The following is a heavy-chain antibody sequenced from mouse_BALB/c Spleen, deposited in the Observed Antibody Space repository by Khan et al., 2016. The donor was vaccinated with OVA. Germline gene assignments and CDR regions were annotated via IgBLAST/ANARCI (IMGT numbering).Heavy chain of an antibody. J-gene: IGHJ3*01. CDR3: ARNSYMYDFTY. CDR2: IWSGGNT. Sequence: QVQLQQSGPGLVQPSQSLSITCTVSGFSLTTYGVHWVRQFPGKGLEWLGLIWSGGNTDYNAAFISRLSITKDNSKSQVFFKMNSLQADDTAMYYCARNSYMYDFTYWGQGTLVTVSA. D-gene: IGHD2-14*01. V-gene: IGHV2-2*01. CDR1: GFSLTTYG.